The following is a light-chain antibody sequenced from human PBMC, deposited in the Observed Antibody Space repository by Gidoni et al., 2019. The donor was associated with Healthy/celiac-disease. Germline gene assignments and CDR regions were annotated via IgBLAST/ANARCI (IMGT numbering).Light chain of an antibody. J-gene: IGKJ4*01. CDR2: AAS. CDR1: QGISNY. Sequence: DIQMTQSPSSLSASVGDRVTITCRASQGISNYLAWYQQKPGKVPKLLIYAASTLQSGVPSRFSGRGSGTDFTLTISSLQPEDGATYYCQKYNRAPLTFGGGTKVEIK. CDR3: QKYNRAPLT. V-gene: IGKV1-27*01.